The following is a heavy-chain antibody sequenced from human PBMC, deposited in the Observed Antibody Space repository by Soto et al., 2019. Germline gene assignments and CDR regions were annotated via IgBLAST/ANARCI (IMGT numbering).Heavy chain of an antibody. J-gene: IGHJ6*02. CDR2: IWYDGSNK. CDR1: GFTFSSYG. V-gene: IGHV3-33*01. Sequence: GGSLRLSCAASGFTFSSYGMHWVRQAPGKGLEWVAVIWYDGSNKYYADSVKGRFTISRDNSKNTLYLQMNSLRAEDTAVYYCARDRWELRHYYYGMDVWGQGTTVTVSS. D-gene: IGHD1-26*01. CDR3: ARDRWELRHYYYGMDV.